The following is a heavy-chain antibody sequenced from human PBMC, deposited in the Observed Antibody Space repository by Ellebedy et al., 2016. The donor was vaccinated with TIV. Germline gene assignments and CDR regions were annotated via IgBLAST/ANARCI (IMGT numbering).Heavy chain of an antibody. CDR3: GRSTGWVTDY. Sequence: GESLKISCAASGFTFSSYGMHWVRQAPGKGLEWVAVIWYDGSNKYYADSLKGRFTISRDNSKNTLYLQNNSLSVEDTAVYYCGRSTGWVTDYWGQGILVTVSS. CDR1: GFTFSSYG. V-gene: IGHV3-33*01. D-gene: IGHD6-19*01. J-gene: IGHJ4*02. CDR2: IWYDGSNK.